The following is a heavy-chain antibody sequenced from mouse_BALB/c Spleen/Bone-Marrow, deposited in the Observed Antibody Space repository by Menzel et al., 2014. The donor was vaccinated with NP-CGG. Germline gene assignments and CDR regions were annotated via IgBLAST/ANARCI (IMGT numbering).Heavy chain of an antibody. V-gene: IGHV10-1*02. CDR1: GFTFNTYA. Sequence: EVKLEESGGGLVQPKGSSKISCAASGFTFNTYAMNWVRQAPGKGLEWVACIRSKSNNYATYYVDSVKDRFTVSRDDSQSMLYLQMNNLRTEDTAMYYCVTYYDYDLYAMDYWGQGTSVTVSS. CDR3: VTYYDYDLYAMDY. J-gene: IGHJ4*01. D-gene: IGHD2-4*01. CDR2: IRSKSNNYAT.